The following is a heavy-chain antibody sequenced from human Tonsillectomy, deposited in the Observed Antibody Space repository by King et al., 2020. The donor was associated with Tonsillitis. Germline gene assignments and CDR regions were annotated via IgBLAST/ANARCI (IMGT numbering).Heavy chain of an antibody. CDR2: ISGSGGST. D-gene: IGHD3-3*01. Sequence: VKLVQSGGGLVQPGGSLRLSCAASGFTFSSYAMSWVRQAPGKGLEWVSAISGSGGSTYYADSVKGRFTISRDNSKNTLYLQMNSLRAEDTAVYYCAKEPVTYYDFWSGYSPFGYWGQGTLVTVSS. CDR1: GFTFSSYA. V-gene: IGHV3-23*04. J-gene: IGHJ4*02. CDR3: AKEPVTYYDFWSGYSPFGY.